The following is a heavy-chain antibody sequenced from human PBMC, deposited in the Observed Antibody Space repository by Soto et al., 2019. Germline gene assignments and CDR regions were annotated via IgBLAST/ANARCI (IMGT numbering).Heavy chain of an antibody. D-gene: IGHD3-3*01. V-gene: IGHV4-59*01. Sequence: QVQLQESGPGLVKPSETLSLTCTVSGGSISTYYWSWIRQPPGKGLEWIGYIYYKGRTNYNPSLGSRDTISLDTSNSQFSLKLSSVSAADTAVYYCARDGSGYDFWSGPYFFDYWGPGTLVTVSS. CDR3: ARDGSGYDFWSGPYFFDY. CDR2: IYYKGRT. CDR1: GGSISTYY. J-gene: IGHJ4*02.